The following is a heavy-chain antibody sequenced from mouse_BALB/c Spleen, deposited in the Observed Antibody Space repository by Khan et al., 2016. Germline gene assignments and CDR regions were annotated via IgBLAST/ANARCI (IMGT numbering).Heavy chain of an antibody. CDR3: ARRDYERFAY. V-gene: IGHV5-6-5*01. D-gene: IGHD1-1*01. CDR2: ITSGGST. J-gene: IGHJ3*01. Sequence: EVELVESGGGLVKPGGSLKLSCSASGFTFSSYAMSWVRQTPEKRLEWVASITSGGSTYYPDSMKGRFTISRDCARNILYLEMSSLRSEDTAVYFCARRDYERFAYWGQGTLVTVSA. CDR1: GFTFSSYA.